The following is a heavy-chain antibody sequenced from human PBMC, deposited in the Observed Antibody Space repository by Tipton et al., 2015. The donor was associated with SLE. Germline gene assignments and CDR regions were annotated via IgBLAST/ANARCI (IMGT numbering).Heavy chain of an antibody. CDR1: GGSISSHY. D-gene: IGHD5-18*01. Sequence: TLSLTCTVSGGSISSHYWSWIRQPPGKGLEWIGYIYYSGGTNYNPSLKSRVTISVDTSKNQFSLKLSSVTAADTAVYYCARDGGYSYGSWFDPWGQGTLVTVSS. CDR2: IYYSGGT. V-gene: IGHV4-59*11. J-gene: IGHJ5*02. CDR3: ARDGGYSYGSWFDP.